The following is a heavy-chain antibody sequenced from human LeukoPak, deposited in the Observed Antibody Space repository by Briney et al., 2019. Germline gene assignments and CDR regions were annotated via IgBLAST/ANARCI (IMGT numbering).Heavy chain of an antibody. V-gene: IGHV3-21*01. CDR2: ISSSSSYI. Sequence: GGSLRLSCAASGFTFSSYAMSWVRQAPGKGLEWVSSISSSSSYIYYADSVKGRFTISRDNAKNSLYLQMNSLRAEDTAVYYCAREGYSSTSGIDYWGQGTLVTVSS. CDR1: GFTFSSYA. D-gene: IGHD6-13*01. J-gene: IGHJ4*02. CDR3: AREGYSSTSGIDY.